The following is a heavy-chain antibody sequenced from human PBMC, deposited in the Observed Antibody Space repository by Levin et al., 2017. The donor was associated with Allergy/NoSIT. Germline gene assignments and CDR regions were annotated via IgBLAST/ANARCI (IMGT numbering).Heavy chain of an antibody. CDR1: GGSISSSSYY. J-gene: IGHJ5*02. Sequence: SETLSLTCTVSGGSISSSSYYWGWIRQPPGKGLEWIGSIYYSGSTYYNPSLKSRVTISVDTSKNQFSLKLSSVTAADTAVYYCARRASCYTTWGQGTLVTVSS. V-gene: IGHV4-39*01. D-gene: IGHD2-2*02. CDR3: ARRASCYTT. CDR2: IYYSGST.